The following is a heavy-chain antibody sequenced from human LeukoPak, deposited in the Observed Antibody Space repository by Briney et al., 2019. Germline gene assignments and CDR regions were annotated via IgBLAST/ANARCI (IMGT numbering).Heavy chain of an antibody. D-gene: IGHD5-18*01. J-gene: IGHJ4*02. CDR3: ARVHYNTAMVDIDY. CDR1: AFTFSGYW. V-gene: IGHV3-7*02. CDR2: INQDGSEK. Sequence: PGGSLRLSCAASAFTFSGYWMSWVRQAPGKGLEWVANINQDGSEKNYVDSVKGRFTISRDNGKNSLYLQMNSLRAEDTAVYYCARVHYNTAMVDIDYWGQGTLVTVSS.